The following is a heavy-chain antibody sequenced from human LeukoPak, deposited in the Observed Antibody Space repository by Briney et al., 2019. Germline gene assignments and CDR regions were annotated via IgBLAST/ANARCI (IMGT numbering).Heavy chain of an antibody. J-gene: IGHJ4*02. CDR1: GGSMSRSSFY. Sequence: PSETLSLTCSVSGGSMSRSSFYWGWIRQSPGKGLEWIGSVYYSGSTYYNPSLKSRVTISVDTSKNQFSLKLSSVTAADTAVYYCARYSSSSKSFDYWGQGTLVTVSS. D-gene: IGHD6-13*01. CDR2: VYYSGST. V-gene: IGHV4-39*07. CDR3: ARYSSSSKSFDY.